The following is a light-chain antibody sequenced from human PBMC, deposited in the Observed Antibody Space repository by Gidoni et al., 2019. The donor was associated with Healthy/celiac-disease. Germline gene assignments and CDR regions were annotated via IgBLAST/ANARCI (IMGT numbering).Light chain of an antibody. V-gene: IGKV3-15*01. Sequence: IVITLSPPTLSVSPGERAPLSCSASQRVRSYLAWYQQKPGKAPRLLIYGAYTRATGIPARFSGSGSGTEFTLTISSLQSEDFAVYYCQQYNNWHPMYTFXQXTKLEIK. CDR2: GAY. J-gene: IGKJ2*01. CDR1: QRVRSY. CDR3: QQYNNWHPMYT.